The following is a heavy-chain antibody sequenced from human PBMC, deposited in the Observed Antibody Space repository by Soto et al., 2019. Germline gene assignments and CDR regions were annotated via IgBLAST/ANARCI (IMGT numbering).Heavy chain of an antibody. V-gene: IGHV3-33*01. CDR2: IWYDGTKQ. J-gene: IGHJ4*02. CDR3: ARDEGAPRTYYFDY. CDR1: GSTFSHCG. Sequence: GGSLRLSCATSGSTFSHCGFHWVRQAPGKGLKWVAFIWYDGTKQYYADSVKGRFTITRDNSKNTLYLGMNSLRGDDMAVYFCARDEGAPRTYYFDYWGQGALVTVSS.